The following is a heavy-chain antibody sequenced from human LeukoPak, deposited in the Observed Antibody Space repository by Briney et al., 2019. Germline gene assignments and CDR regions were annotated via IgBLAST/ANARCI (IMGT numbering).Heavy chain of an antibody. CDR3: ARLSLFGGYYYGYYFDY. Sequence: SETLSLTCTVSGYSISSGYYWAWIRQPPGKGLEWIGSIFHTGSTYHNPSLKSRVTISVDTSKNQFSLKLSSVTAADTAVYYCARLSLFGGYYYGYYFDYWGQGTLVTVSS. CDR2: IFHTGST. D-gene: IGHD3-22*01. J-gene: IGHJ4*02. V-gene: IGHV4-38-2*02. CDR1: GYSISSGYY.